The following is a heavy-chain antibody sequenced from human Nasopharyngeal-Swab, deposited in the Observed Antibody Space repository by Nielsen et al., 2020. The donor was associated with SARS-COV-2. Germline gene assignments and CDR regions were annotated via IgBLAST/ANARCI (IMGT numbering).Heavy chain of an antibody. CDR3: AREDHSSSLLYYYYYGMDV. CDR2: IYYSGST. D-gene: IGHD6-6*01. J-gene: IGHJ6*02. CDR1: GYSISSGYY. V-gene: IGHV4-38-2*02. Sequence: SETLSLTCTVSGYSISSGYYWGWIRQPPGKGLEWIGSIYYSGSTYYNPSLKSRVTISVDTSKNQFSLKLSSVTAADTAVYYCAREDHSSSLLYYYYYGMDVWGQGTTVTVSS.